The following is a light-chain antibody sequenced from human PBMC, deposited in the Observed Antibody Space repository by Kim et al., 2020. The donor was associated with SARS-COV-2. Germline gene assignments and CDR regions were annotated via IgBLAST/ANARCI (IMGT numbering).Light chain of an antibody. CDR3: QAWDSSTAV. V-gene: IGLV3-1*01. J-gene: IGLJ2*01. CDR1: TLGDRY. CDR2: QDS. Sequence: SYELTQPPSVSVSPGQTASITCSGDTLGDRYACWYQQKPGKSPVMVIYQDSKRPSGIPERFSGSNSGNTATLTISGTQAMDEADYYCQAWDSSTAVFGGGTQLTVL.